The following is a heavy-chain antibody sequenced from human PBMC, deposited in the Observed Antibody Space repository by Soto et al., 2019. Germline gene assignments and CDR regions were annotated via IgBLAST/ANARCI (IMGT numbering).Heavy chain of an antibody. CDR2: ISSRGSTI. Sequence: PGGSLRLSCAASGFTFSDYYMSWIRQAPGKGLECISYISSRGSTIYYADSVKGRYTISRDNAKNSLYLPMNSLRAEDTAVYYCARGGRQWLTDSWGQGTLVTVSS. J-gene: IGHJ5*01. CDR1: GFTFSDYY. V-gene: IGHV3-11*01. CDR3: ARGGRQWLTDS. D-gene: IGHD6-19*01.